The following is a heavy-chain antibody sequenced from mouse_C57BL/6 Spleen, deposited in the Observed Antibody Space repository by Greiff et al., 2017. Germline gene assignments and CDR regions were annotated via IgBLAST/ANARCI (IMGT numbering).Heavy chain of an antibody. V-gene: IGHV1-50*01. Sequence: QVQLQQPGAELVKPGASVKLSCKASGFTFTSYWMQWVKQRPGQGLEWIGEIDPSDNYTNYNQKVKGKATLTVDTSTSTAYMQLSSLTSEDSAVYYCARHYSNYYWYFDVWGTGTTVTVSS. J-gene: IGHJ1*03. CDR3: ARHYSNYYWYFDV. D-gene: IGHD2-5*01. CDR2: IDPSDNYT. CDR1: GFTFTSYW.